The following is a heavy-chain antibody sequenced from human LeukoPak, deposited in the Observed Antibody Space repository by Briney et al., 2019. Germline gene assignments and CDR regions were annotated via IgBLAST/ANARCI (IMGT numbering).Heavy chain of an antibody. CDR1: GFTFSSYS. D-gene: IGHD1-26*01. CDR3: VRASGPFDI. Sequence: GGSLRLSCAGSGFTFSSYSMNWVRHAPGKGLEWVSYIGHTGSITDYADSVKGRFTISRDNAKNTLYLQMNSLRAEDTAVYFCVRASGPFDIWGQGTMVTVSS. CDR2: IGHTGSIT. J-gene: IGHJ3*02. V-gene: IGHV3-48*01.